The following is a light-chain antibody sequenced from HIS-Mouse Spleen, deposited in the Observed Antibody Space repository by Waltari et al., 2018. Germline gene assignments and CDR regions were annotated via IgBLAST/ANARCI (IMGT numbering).Light chain of an antibody. Sequence: DIQMTQSPSSLSASVGDRVTITCRASQSISSYLNWYQQKPGKAPKLLIYAASSLQSGVPSRFSGSGSGTDFTLTISRLQPEDFATYYCQQSYSTPLFTFGPGTKVDSK. CDR2: AAS. CDR1: QSISSY. J-gene: IGKJ3*01. CDR3: QQSYSTPLFT. V-gene: IGKV1-39*01.